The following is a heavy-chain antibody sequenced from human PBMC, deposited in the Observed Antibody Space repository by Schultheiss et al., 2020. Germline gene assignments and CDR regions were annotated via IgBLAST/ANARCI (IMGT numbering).Heavy chain of an antibody. D-gene: IGHD5-12*01. J-gene: IGHJ5*02. Sequence: GESLKIACAASGFTFINYRMNWVRQAPGKGLVWVSRISTDGSRTDYADSVKGRFTISRDNARNTLYLQMDSLRVEDTAVYYCARDLSAFSVATITSWGQGTLV. V-gene: IGHV3-74*01. CDR3: ARDLSAFSVATITS. CDR2: ISTDGSRT. CDR1: GFTFINYR.